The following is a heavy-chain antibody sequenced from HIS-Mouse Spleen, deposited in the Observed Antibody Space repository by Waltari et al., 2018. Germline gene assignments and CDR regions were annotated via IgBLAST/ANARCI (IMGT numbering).Heavy chain of an antibody. CDR2: INPNSGGT. CDR1: GYTFTGYY. V-gene: IGHV1-2*02. CDR3: ARESSGTGTAFDI. D-gene: IGHD1-26*01. J-gene: IGHJ3*02. Sequence: QVQLVQSGAEVKKPGASVKVSCKASGYTFTGYYMHWVRKATGQGLEGKGWINPNSGGTNYAQKFQGRVTMTRDTSISTAYMELSRLRSDDTAVYYCARESSGTGTAFDIWGQGTMVTVSS.